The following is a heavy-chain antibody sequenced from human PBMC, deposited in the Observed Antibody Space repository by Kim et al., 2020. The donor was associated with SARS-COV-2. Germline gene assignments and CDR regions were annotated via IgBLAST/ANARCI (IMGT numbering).Heavy chain of an antibody. Sequence: KFVDSLKGRFSISRDNAKNSVYLQMNSLGAEDTAMYYCGRGVSTSKIDFWGQGTLVTVSP. CDR3: GRGVSTSKIDF. J-gene: IGHJ4*02. V-gene: IGHV3-7*01. D-gene: IGHD2-8*01.